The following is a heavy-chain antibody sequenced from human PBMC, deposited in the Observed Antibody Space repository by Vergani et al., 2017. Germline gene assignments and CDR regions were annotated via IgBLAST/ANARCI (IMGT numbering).Heavy chain of an antibody. J-gene: IGHJ4*02. CDR2: IYYSGST. CDR1: GGSISSYY. D-gene: IGHD6-13*01. Sequence: QVQLQESGPGLVKPSETLSLTCTVSGGSISSYYWSWIRQPPGKGLEWIGYIYYSGSTNYNPSLKRRVTISVDTSKNQFSLKPSSVTAADTAVYYCARASSSSWLFDYWGQGTLVTVSS. CDR3: ARASSSSWLFDY. V-gene: IGHV4-59*01.